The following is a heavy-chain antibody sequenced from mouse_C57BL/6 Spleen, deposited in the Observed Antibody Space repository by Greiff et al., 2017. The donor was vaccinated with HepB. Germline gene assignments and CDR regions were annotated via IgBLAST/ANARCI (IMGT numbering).Heavy chain of an antibody. J-gene: IGHJ3*01. Sequence: EVQVVESGPELVKPGASVKISCKASGYSFTGYYMNWVKQSPEKSLEWIGEINPSTGGTTYNQKFKAKARLTVDKSSSTAYMQLKSLTSEDSAVYYCARSPLLLRQAWFAYWGQGTLVTVSA. CDR3: ARSPLLLRQAWFAY. CDR1: GYSFTGYY. V-gene: IGHV1-42*01. D-gene: IGHD1-1*01. CDR2: INPSTGGT.